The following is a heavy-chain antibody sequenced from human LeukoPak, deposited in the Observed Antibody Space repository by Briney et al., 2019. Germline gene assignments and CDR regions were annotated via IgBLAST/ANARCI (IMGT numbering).Heavy chain of an antibody. J-gene: IGHJ6*03. Sequence: ASVKVSCKASGYTFTGYYMHWVRQAPGQGLEWMGWTNPNSGGTNYAQKFQGRVTMTRDTSISTAYMELSRLRSDDTAVYYCARGFIDIVVVPAARYYYYYMDVWGKGTTVTVSS. D-gene: IGHD2-2*01. CDR1: GYTFTGYY. V-gene: IGHV1-2*02. CDR2: TNPNSGGT. CDR3: ARGFIDIVVVPAARYYYYYMDV.